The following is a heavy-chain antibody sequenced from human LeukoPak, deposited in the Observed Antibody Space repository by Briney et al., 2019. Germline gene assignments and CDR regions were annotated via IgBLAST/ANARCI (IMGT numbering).Heavy chain of an antibody. CDR2: IWYDGRNK. J-gene: IGHJ6*02. CDR1: GFTFSSYG. D-gene: IGHD3-10*01. V-gene: IGHV3-33*01. Sequence: GRSLRLSCAASGFTFSSYGMHWVRQAPGKGLEWVAVIWYDGRNKYYADSVKGRFTISRDNSNNTLYLQMNSLRAEDTAVYYCARDRVRGVIFYYGMDVCGQGTTVTVSS. CDR3: ARDRVRGVIFYYGMDV.